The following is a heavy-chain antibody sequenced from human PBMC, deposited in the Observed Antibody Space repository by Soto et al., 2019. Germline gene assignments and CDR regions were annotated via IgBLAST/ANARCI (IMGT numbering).Heavy chain of an antibody. CDR1: GFTFSNAW. CDR3: TTDPYCSGGSCYSERLYYYGMDV. J-gene: IGHJ6*02. V-gene: IGHV3-15*07. D-gene: IGHD2-15*01. CDR2: IKSKTDGGTT. Sequence: GGSLRLSCAASGFTFSNAWMNWVRQAPGKGLEWVGRIKSKTDGGTTDYAAPVKGRFTISRDDSKNTLYLQMNSLKTEDTAVYYCTTDPYCSGGSCYSERLYYYGMDVWGQGTTVTVSS.